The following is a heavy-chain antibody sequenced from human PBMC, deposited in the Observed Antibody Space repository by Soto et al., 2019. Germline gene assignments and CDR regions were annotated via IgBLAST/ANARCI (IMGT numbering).Heavy chain of an antibody. D-gene: IGHD3-22*01. CDR3: ARDISGYYYDY. CDR2: IYYSGST. J-gene: IGHJ4*02. Sequence: PSETLSLTCTVSGGSISSGDYYWSWIRQPPGKGLEWIGYIYYSGSTNYNPSLKSRVTISVDTSKNQFSLKLSSVTAADTAVYYCARDISGYYYDYWGQGTLVTVSS. CDR1: GGSISSGDYY. V-gene: IGHV4-61*08.